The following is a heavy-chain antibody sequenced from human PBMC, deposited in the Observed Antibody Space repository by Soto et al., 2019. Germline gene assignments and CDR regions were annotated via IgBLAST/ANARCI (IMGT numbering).Heavy chain of an antibody. J-gene: IGHJ4*02. V-gene: IGHV2-5*02. D-gene: IGHD6-13*01. CDR1: GFSLRTVEVG. Sequence: QITLKESGPTLVKPTQTLTLTCSFSGFSLRTVEVGVGWIRQPPGKDLEWLSLIYWDDEKRYSPSLKSRLSITKDTSNNQVVLRMTNMDVVDTATYYCARFSSSDWFFGDRGQGTLVTVSS. CDR3: ARFSSSDWFFGD. CDR2: IYWDDEK.